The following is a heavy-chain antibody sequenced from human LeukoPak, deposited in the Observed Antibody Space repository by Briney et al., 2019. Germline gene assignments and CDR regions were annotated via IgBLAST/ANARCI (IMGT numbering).Heavy chain of an antibody. CDR1: GFTFSSYS. J-gene: IGHJ4*02. CDR2: IRTSSSYI. V-gene: IGHV3-21*01. Sequence: GGSLRLSCAASGFTFSSYSMNWVRQAPGKGLEWVSSIRTSSSYIYYAGSVKGRFTISRDNTKNSLYLQMNSLRAEDTAVYYCERCLEGGDISTGSGYWGQGTLVTVSS. D-gene: IGHD3-9*01. CDR3: ERCLEGGDISTGSGY.